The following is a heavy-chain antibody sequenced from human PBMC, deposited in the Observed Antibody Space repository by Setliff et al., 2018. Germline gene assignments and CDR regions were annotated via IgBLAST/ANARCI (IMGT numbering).Heavy chain of an antibody. J-gene: IGHJ4*02. D-gene: IGHD2-15*01. Sequence: GGSLRLSCAASGFTFSTYRMHWVRQAPGKGLEWVAVIWDDGGNKYHADSVRGRFTISRDNSKNTLYLQMNSLRPEDTAVYYCARTCSGSGCYAGLESWGQGTPVTVS. CDR1: GFTFSTYR. V-gene: IGHV3-33*08. CDR3: ARTCSGSGCYAGLES. CDR2: IWDDGGNK.